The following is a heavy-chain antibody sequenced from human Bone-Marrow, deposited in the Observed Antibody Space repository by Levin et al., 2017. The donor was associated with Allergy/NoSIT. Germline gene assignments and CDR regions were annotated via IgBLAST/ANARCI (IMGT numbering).Heavy chain of an antibody. CDR1: GFSFSTYA. CDR2: ISSSGGTT. V-gene: IGHV3-23*01. Sequence: QSGGSLRLSCVASGFSFSTYALSWVRQAPGKGLEWVSAISSSGGTTYYADSVKGRFTISRDNSRNTLFLQMDSLRAEDTALYYCAKEGREWLVPGDAFDFWGRGTMVSVSS. D-gene: IGHD6-19*01. J-gene: IGHJ3*01. CDR3: AKEGREWLVPGDAFDF.